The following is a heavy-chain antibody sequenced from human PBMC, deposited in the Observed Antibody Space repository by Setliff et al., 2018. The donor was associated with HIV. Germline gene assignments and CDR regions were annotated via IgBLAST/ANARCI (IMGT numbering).Heavy chain of an antibody. CDR3: AKIQNPQGYYYDSSGYYPHPGSPDY. V-gene: IGHV3-NL1*01. CDR1: GFTFRLYG. D-gene: IGHD3-22*01. Sequence: GGSLRLSCAASGFTFRLYGMHWVRQAPGKGLEWVSTIGAVGSPTFYAESVKGRFTISRDNSKNTLYLQMNSLRAEDTAVYYCAKIQNPQGYYYDSSGYYPHPGSPDYWGQGTLVTVSS. J-gene: IGHJ4*02. CDR2: IGAVGSPT.